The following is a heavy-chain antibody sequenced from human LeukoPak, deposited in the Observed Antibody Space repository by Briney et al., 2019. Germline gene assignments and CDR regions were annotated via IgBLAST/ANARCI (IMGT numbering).Heavy chain of an antibody. J-gene: IGHJ5*02. CDR2: INPNSGGT. Sequence: ASVKVSCKASGYTFTGYYMHWVRQAPGQRLEWMGWINPNSGGTNYAQKFQGRVTMTRDTSISTAYMELGSLRSEDTAVYYCAREVSLELRGGGWFGPWGQGTLVTVSS. CDR1: GYTFTGYY. V-gene: IGHV1-2*02. D-gene: IGHD1-7*01. CDR3: AREVSLELRGGGWFGP.